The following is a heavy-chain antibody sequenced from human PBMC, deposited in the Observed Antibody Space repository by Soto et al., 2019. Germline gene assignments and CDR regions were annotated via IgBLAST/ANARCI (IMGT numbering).Heavy chain of an antibody. CDR2: VYYTGST. CDR3: ARSVAVPGENIES. V-gene: IGHV4-59*01. CDR1: GGSISGSY. Sequence: SSETLSLTCSVSGGSISGSYWSWIRHSPGKGLEWLGYVYYTGSTNYSPSLRSRVSISVDTSKNAFSLRLRSVTAADTAVYFCARSVAVPGENIESWGQCSQVTVSS. J-gene: IGHJ1*01. D-gene: IGHD6-19*01.